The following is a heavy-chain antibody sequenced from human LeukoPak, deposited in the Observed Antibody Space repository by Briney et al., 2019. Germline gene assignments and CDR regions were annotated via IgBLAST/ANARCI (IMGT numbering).Heavy chain of an antibody. D-gene: IGHD2-2*03. J-gene: IGHJ4*02. CDR2: INSDGSST. CDR1: GFTVSSSY. V-gene: IGHV3-74*01. Sequence: GGSLRLSCAASGFTVSSSYMSWVRQAPGKGLVWVSRINSDGSSTKYADSVKGRFTISRDNAKNTLYVQMNNLRAEDTAVYYCARVDPKAPGDYSWGRGTLVTVSS. CDR3: ARVDPKAPGDYS.